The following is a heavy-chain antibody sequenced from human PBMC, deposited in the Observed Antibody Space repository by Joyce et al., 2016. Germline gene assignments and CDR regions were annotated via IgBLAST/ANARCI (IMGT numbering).Heavy chain of an antibody. J-gene: IGHJ4*02. V-gene: IGHV1-46*03. CDR3: ARTDSVSYSG. D-gene: IGHD1-26*01. CDR2: IGPNDGST. Sequence: QVQLVQSGAEVKKPRASVKLSCKASGYTFSNYYMPWVRQDPGKGLEWMGIIGPNDGSTNYAQKYQGRVTVTRDTSTSTVDMDLSSQRSEDTAVYYCARTDSVSYSGWGQGTLVTVSS. CDR1: GYTFSNYY.